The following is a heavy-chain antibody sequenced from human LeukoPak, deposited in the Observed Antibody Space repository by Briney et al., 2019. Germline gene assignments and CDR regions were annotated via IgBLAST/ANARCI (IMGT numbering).Heavy chain of an antibody. CDR2: ISAYNGNT. Sequence: ASVKVSCKASGHTFTSYGISWVRQAPGQGLEWMGWISAYNGNTNYAQKLQGRVTMTTDTSTSTAYMELRSLRSDDTAFYYCAKVRAAATYFDYWGQGTLVTVSS. D-gene: IGHD6-13*01. CDR3: AKVRAAATYFDY. V-gene: IGHV1-18*01. CDR1: GHTFTSYG. J-gene: IGHJ4*02.